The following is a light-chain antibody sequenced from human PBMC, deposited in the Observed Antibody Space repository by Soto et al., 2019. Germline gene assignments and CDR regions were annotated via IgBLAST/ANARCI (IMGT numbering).Light chain of an antibody. CDR2: DAS. CDR1: QRIMGW. J-gene: IGKJ1*01. Sequence: DIQMTQSPSTLSAFVRYTVTITCRAIQRIMGWLAWCQQKPGKPPKLXIYDASTLEGGGPSRFSGSGSVAEFTRTISSRQPDDFGSYYGQQYNNYPWTFGQGTKVDIK. CDR3: QQYNNYPWT. V-gene: IGKV1-5*01.